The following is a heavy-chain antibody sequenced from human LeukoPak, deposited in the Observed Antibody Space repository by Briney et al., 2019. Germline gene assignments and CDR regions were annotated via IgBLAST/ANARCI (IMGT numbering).Heavy chain of an antibody. V-gene: IGHV3-53*01. CDR2: IYSGGST. CDR3: ARGLAAAGDAFDI. CDR1: GFTFSTYW. J-gene: IGHJ3*02. D-gene: IGHD6-13*01. Sequence: GGSLRLSCAASGFTFSTYWMHWVRQAPGKGLEWVSVIYSGGSTYYADSVKGRFTISRDNSKNTLYLQMNSLRAEDTAVYYCARGLAAAGDAFDIWGQGTMVTVSS.